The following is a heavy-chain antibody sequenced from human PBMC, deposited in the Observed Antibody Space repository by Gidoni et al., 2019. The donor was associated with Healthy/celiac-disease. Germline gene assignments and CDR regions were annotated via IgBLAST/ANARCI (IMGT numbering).Heavy chain of an antibody. D-gene: IGHD2-15*01. CDR2: INHSGST. CDR1: GGSFRGYY. CDR3: ARAGVVAATKSSRENDY. J-gene: IGHJ4*02. Sequence: QVQLQQWGAGLLKPSETLSLTCAVYGGSFRGYYWSWIRQPPGKGLEWIGEINHSGSTNYNPSLKSRVTISVDTSKNQFSLKLSSVTAADTAVYYCARAGVVAATKSSRENDYWGQGTLVTVSS. V-gene: IGHV4-34*01.